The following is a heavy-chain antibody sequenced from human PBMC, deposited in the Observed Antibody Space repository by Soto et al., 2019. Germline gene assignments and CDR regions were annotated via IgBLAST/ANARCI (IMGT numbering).Heavy chain of an antibody. CDR2: INHSGGT. CDR3: ARGGSYYDFWSGYYYYGMDV. V-gene: IGHV4-34*01. CDR1: GGSFSGYY. D-gene: IGHD3-3*01. Sequence: LSLTCAVYGGSFSGYYWSWIRQPPGKGLEWIGEINHSGGTNYNPSLKSRVTISVDTSKNRFSLKLSSVTAADTAVYYCARGGSYYDFWSGYYYYGMDVWGQGTTVTVSS. J-gene: IGHJ6*02.